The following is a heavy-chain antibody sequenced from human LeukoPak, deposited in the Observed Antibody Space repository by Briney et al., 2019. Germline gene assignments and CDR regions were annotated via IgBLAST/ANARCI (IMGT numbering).Heavy chain of an antibody. Sequence: GGSLRLSCAASGFTFSDYYMSWIRQAPGKGLEWVAVISYDGSNKYYADSVKGRFTISRDNSKNTLYLQMNSLRAEDTAVYYCANNYYDSSTKGSYYFDYWGQGTLVTVSS. D-gene: IGHD3-22*01. V-gene: IGHV3-30*18. CDR3: ANNYYDSSTKGSYYFDY. CDR2: ISYDGSNK. CDR1: GFTFSDYY. J-gene: IGHJ4*02.